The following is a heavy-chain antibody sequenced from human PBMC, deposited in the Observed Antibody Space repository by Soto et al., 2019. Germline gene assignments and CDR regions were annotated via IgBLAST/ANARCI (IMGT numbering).Heavy chain of an antibody. CDR2: IRAYNGNT. Sequence: QVQLVQCGAEVKKPGASVKVSCKASGYTFTSYGISWVRQAPGQGLEWMGWIRAYNGNTNYAQKLQGRVTMTTDTSTSTADMELRSLRSDDTAVYYCASAGRVPWVDYWGQGTLVTVSS. V-gene: IGHV1-18*01. CDR1: GYTFTSYG. J-gene: IGHJ4*02. CDR3: ASAGRVPWVDY. D-gene: IGHD3-16*01.